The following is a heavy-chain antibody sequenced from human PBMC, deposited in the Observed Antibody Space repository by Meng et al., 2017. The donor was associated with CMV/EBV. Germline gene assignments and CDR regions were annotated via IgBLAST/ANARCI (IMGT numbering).Heavy chain of an antibody. CDR2: INHSGST. Sequence: QLQLQEWGTGVVKPSGSLSLTCAVYGGSFSGYYWSWTRQPPGKGLEWIGEINHSGSTNYNPSLKSRVTISVDTSKNQFSLKLSSVTAADTAVYYCARGGNWFDPWGQGTLVTVSS. CDR1: GGSFSGYY. J-gene: IGHJ5*02. CDR3: ARGGNWFDP. V-gene: IGHV4-34*01.